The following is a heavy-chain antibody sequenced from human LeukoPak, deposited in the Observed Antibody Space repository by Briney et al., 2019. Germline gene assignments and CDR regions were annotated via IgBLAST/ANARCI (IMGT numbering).Heavy chain of an antibody. J-gene: IGHJ4*02. CDR2: IYYSGST. Sequence: SETLSLTCTVSGGSISSYYWSWIRQPPGKGLEWIGYIYYSGSTNYNPSLKSRVTISVDTSKNQFSLNLSSVTAADTAVYYCARYREVGATVDYWGQGTLVTVSS. CDR3: ARYREVGATVDY. CDR1: GGSISSYY. D-gene: IGHD1-26*01. V-gene: IGHV4-59*08.